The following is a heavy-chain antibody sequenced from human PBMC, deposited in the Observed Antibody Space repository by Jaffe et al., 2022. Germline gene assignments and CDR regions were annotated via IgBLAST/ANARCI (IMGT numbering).Heavy chain of an antibody. J-gene: IGHJ3*02. CDR1: GFTFDDYA. D-gene: IGHD5-12*01. CDR3: AKEGGSGYEHDAFDI. CDR2: ISWDGGST. Sequence: EVQLVESGGVVVQPGGSLRLSCAASGFTFDDYAMHWVRQAPGKGLEWVSLISWDGGSTYYADSVKGRFTISRDNSKNSLYLQMNSLRAEDTALYYCAKEGGSGYEHDAFDIWGQGTMVTVSS. V-gene: IGHV3-43D*04.